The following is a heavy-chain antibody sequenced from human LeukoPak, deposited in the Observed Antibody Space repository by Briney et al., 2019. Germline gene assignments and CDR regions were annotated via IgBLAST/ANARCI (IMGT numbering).Heavy chain of an antibody. CDR1: GFTVSDNY. CDR2: TYVSGNT. V-gene: IGHV3-66*01. D-gene: IGHD1-26*01. CDR3: AREVGS. Sequence: GGSLRLSCAASGFTVSDNYISWVRQAPGKGLKWVSVTYVSGNTYYADSVKGRFSISRVTSKNTLYLQMNSLRAEDSAVYYCAREVGSWGQGTLVTVSS. J-gene: IGHJ5*02.